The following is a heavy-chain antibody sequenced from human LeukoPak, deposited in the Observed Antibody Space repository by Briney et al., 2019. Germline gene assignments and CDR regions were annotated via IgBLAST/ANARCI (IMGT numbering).Heavy chain of an antibody. CDR2: IYHSGST. CDR1: GGSISSSNW. Sequence: SETLSLTCAVSGGSISSSNWWSWVRQPPGKGLESIGEIYHSGSTNYNPSLKSRVTISVDKPKNQFSLKLSSVTAADTAVYYCARDPNGSGWFDYWGQGTLVTVSS. D-gene: IGHD6-19*01. V-gene: IGHV4-4*02. J-gene: IGHJ5*01. CDR3: ARDPNGSGWFDY.